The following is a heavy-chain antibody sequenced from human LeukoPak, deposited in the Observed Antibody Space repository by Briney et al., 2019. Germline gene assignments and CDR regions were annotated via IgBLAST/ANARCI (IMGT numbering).Heavy chain of an antibody. CDR1: GFTFDDYA. CDR3: ARENYYDSSGYPDAFDI. D-gene: IGHD3-22*01. V-gene: IGHV3-9*01. J-gene: IGHJ3*02. Sequence: SGGSLRLSCAASGFTFDDYAMHWVRQAPGKGLEWVSGISWNSGSIGYADSVKGRFTISRDNAKNSLYLQMNSLRAEDTAVYYCARENYYDSSGYPDAFDIWGQGTMVTVSS. CDR2: ISWNSGSI.